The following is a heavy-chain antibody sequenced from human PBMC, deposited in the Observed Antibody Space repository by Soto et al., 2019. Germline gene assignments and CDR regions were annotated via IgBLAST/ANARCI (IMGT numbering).Heavy chain of an antibody. D-gene: IGHD1-26*01. V-gene: IGHV1-2*02. J-gene: IGHJ4*02. CDR3: ARDLAKGGGSAGFDY. Sequence: QVQLVQTGAAVKKPGASVNVSCKASGYTFTVYYMHWVRQAPGQGLEWMGWINPKSGGTMYPQKFQGRVTMSWDTYISTAYMALTRLRSDDTGVYYCARDLAKGGGSAGFDYWGQGTLVTVSS. CDR2: INPKSGGT. CDR1: GYTFTVYY.